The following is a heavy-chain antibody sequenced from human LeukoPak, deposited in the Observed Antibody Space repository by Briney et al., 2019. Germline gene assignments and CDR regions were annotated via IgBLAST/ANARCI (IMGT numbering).Heavy chain of an antibody. CDR3: ARVSSNWLYYFDY. CDR1: GGSISSYY. Sequence: SETLSLTCTVSGGSISSYYWSWIQQPPGKGLEWIGYIYYSGSTNYNPSLKSRVTISVDTSKNQFSLKLSSVTAADTAVYYCARVSSNWLYYFDYWGQGTLVTVSS. V-gene: IGHV4-59*01. J-gene: IGHJ4*02. D-gene: IGHD6-13*01. CDR2: IYYSGST.